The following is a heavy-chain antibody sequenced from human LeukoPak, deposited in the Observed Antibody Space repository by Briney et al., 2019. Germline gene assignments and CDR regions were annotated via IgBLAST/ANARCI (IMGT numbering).Heavy chain of an antibody. CDR1: GFTFSSYA. CDR2: ISYDGSNK. D-gene: IGHD3-22*01. CDR3: ATGYYYDSSGYYNHAFDI. J-gene: IGHJ3*02. Sequence: PGGSLRLSCAASGFTFSSYAMHWVRQAPGKGLEWVAVISYDGSNKYYADSVKGRFTISRDNSKNTLYLQMNSLRAEDTAVYYCATGYYYDSSGYYNHAFDIWGQGTMVTVSS. V-gene: IGHV3-30*04.